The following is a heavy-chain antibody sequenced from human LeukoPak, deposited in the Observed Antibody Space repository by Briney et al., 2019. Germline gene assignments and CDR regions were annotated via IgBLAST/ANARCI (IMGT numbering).Heavy chain of an antibody. CDR1: GFTFSSYA. CDR2: IDGGGSST. Sequence: PGGSLRLSCSASGFTFSSYAMHWVRQAPGKGLVWVSRIDGGGSSTSYADSVKGRFSISRDNAKSTLYLQMNSLRAEDTAVYYCARGPGSSGGAYVGDYWGHGTLVTVSS. V-gene: IGHV3-74*01. CDR3: ARGPGSSGGAYVGDY. J-gene: IGHJ4*01. D-gene: IGHD3-22*01.